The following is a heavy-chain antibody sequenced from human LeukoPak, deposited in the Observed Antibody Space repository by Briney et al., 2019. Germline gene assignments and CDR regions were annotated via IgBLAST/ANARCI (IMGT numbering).Heavy chain of an antibody. CDR3: ARDWQWLPDY. Sequence: PGGSLRLSCVASGFTFSSYEMDWVRQAPGKGLGRLSYISSSGSAKYYADSVRGRFTISRDNAKNSLYLQMNSLRVEDTAVYYCARDWQWLPDYWGQGTLVTVSS. J-gene: IGHJ4*02. CDR2: ISSSGSAK. V-gene: IGHV3-48*03. D-gene: IGHD3-22*01. CDR1: GFTFSSYE.